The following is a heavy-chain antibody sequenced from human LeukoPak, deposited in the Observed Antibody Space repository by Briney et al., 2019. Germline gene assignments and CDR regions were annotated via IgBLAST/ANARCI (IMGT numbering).Heavy chain of an antibody. CDR2: INHSGST. V-gene: IGHV4-34*01. CDR3: AXXXTXXXXFDI. J-gene: IGHJ3*02. CDR1: GXXXXYY. Sequence: GXXXXYYXSWIRQPPGXGLXWIGEINHSGSTNYNPSLKRRVTISVDTSKNXFSLKLSSVTAADTAVYYCAXXXTXXXXFDIXGXGXXVTVSS.